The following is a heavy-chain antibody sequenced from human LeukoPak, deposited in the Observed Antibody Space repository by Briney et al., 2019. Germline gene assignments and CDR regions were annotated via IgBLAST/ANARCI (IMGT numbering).Heavy chain of an antibody. CDR3: ARSSGWYDY. CDR2: ISSSGSTI. CDR1: GFTFSSYS. Sequence: GGSLRLSCAASGFTFSSYSMNWVRQAPGKGLEWVSYISSSGSTIYYADSVRGRITISRDNAKNSLYLQMNSLRAEDTAVYYCARSSGWYDYWGQGTLVTVSS. D-gene: IGHD6-19*01. V-gene: IGHV3-48*04. J-gene: IGHJ4*02.